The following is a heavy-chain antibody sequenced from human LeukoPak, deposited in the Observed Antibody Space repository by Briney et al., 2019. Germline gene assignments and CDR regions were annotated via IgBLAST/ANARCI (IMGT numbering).Heavy chain of an antibody. CDR1: GFTVSSNY. J-gene: IGHJ4*02. CDR3: ASGGLGAHKFYSDPFHY. Sequence: GGSLRLSCAASGFTVSSNYMSWVRQAPGKGLEWVSIIYSAGATYYADSVRGRFTISRDNSKNTVCLQMSSLRAEDTAVYYCASGGLGAHKFYSDPFHYWGQGTLVTVSS. D-gene: IGHD3-16*01. CDR2: IYSAGAT. V-gene: IGHV3-53*01.